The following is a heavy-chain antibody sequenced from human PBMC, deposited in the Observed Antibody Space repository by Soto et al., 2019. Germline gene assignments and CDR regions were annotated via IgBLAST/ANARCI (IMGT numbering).Heavy chain of an antibody. CDR1: GGSISSYY. D-gene: IGHD3-3*01. CDR2: IYTSGST. J-gene: IGHJ4*02. Sequence: PSETLSLTCTVSGGSISSYYWSWIRQPAGKGLEWIGRIYTSGSTNYNPSLKSRVTRSVDTSKNQFSLKLSSVTAADTAVYYCAREAHDFWSGYYSNNFDYWGQGTLVTVSS. CDR3: AREAHDFWSGYYSNNFDY. V-gene: IGHV4-4*07.